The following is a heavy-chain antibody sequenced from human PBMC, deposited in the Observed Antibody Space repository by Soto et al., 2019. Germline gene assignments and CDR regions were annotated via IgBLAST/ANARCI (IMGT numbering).Heavy chain of an antibody. CDR3: AHSDILTGQDDYYYYGMDV. Sequence: KSGPTLVNPTQTLTLTCTFSGFSLSTSGVGVGWIRQPPGKALECLALIYWNDDKRYSPSLKSRLTITKDTSKNQVVLTMTNMDPVDTATYYCAHSDILTGQDDYYYYGMDVWGQGTTVTVSS. J-gene: IGHJ6*02. CDR1: GFSLSTSGVG. V-gene: IGHV2-5*01. D-gene: IGHD3-9*01. CDR2: IYWNDDK.